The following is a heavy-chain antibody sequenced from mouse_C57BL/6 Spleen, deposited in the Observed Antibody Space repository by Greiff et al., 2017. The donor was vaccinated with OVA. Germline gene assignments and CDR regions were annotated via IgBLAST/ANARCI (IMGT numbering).Heavy chain of an antibody. J-gene: IGHJ4*01. CDR1: GYTFTSYW. CDR3: ARGGPYYAMDY. Sequence: QVQLQQPGAELVMPGASVKLSCKASGYTFTSYWMHWVKQRPGQGLEWIGEIDPSDSYPNYNQKFKGKSTLTVDKSSSTAYMQLSSLTSEDSAVYYCARGGPYYAMDYWGQGTSVTVSS. V-gene: IGHV1-69*01. CDR2: IDPSDSYP.